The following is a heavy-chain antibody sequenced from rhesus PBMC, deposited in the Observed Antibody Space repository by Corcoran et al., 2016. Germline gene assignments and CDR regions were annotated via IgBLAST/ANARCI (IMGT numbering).Heavy chain of an antibody. CDR3: ARREYSSWSGYYGLDS. J-gene: IGHJ6*01. V-gene: IGHV4-65*01. CDR2: ISGSSGST. D-gene: IGHD6-13*01. CDR1: GGSISSSNW. Sequence: QVQLQESGPGLVKPSETLSLTCAVSGGSISSSNWWSWIRQPPGKGLEWFGYISGSSGSTYYNPSLKSLFTISTDTSKNQFSLKLSSVTAADTAVYYCARREYSSWSGYYGLDSWGQGVVVTVSS.